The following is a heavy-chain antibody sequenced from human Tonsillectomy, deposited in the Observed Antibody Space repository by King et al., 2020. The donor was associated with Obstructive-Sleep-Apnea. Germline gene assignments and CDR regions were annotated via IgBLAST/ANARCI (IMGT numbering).Heavy chain of an antibody. CDR1: GGSISSGGYY. D-gene: IGHD3-9*01. CDR3: ARGRYFDWFINGGADY. Sequence: QLQESGPGLVKPSQTLSLTCTVSGGSISSGGYYWSWIRQHPGKGLEWIGYIYYSGSTYYNPSLKSRVTISVDTTKNQFSLKLSSVTAADTAVYYCARGRYFDWFINGGADYWGQGTLVTVSS. V-gene: IGHV4-31*03. J-gene: IGHJ4*02. CDR2: IYYSGST.